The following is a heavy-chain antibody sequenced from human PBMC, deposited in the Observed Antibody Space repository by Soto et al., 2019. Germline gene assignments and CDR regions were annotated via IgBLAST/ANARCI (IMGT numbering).Heavy chain of an antibody. J-gene: IGHJ6*02. V-gene: IGHV1-69*12. D-gene: IGHD3-10*01. CDR2: IIPIFGTA. Sequence: QVQLVQSGAEVKKPGSSVKVSCKASGGTFSSYAISWVRQAPGQGLEWMGGIIPIFGTANYAQKFQGRVTITADESTSTAYMELSSLRSEDTAVYYCARGVLWFGGPPPLYYYYGMDVWGQGTTVTVSS. CDR1: GGTFSSYA. CDR3: ARGVLWFGGPPPLYYYYGMDV.